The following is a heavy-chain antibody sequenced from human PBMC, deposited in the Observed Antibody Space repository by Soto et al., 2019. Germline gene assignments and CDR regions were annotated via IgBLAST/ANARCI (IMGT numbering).Heavy chain of an antibody. J-gene: IGHJ6*02. V-gene: IGHV1-69*02. D-gene: IGHD3-10*01. CDR3: AAVYYGSGSPAQDYYYYGMDV. Sequence: SVKVSCKASGGTFSSYTISWVRQAPGQGLEWMGRIIPILGIANYAQKFQGRVTITADKSTSTAYMELSSLRSEDTAVYYCAAVYYGSGSPAQDYYYYGMDVWGQGTTVTVSS. CDR1: GGTFSSYT. CDR2: IIPILGIA.